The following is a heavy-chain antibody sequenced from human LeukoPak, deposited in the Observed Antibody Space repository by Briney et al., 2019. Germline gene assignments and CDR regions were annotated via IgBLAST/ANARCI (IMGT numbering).Heavy chain of an antibody. D-gene: IGHD3/OR15-3a*01. V-gene: IGHV1-18*04. J-gene: IGHJ6*02. CDR1: GYTFTSYY. CDR2: ISAYNGNT. Sequence: GASVKVSCKASGYTFTSYYMHWVRQAPGQGLEWMGWISAYNGNTNYAQKLQGRVTMTTDTSTSTAYMELRSLRSDDTAVYYCARDEPILGPPYYYYGMDVWGQGTTVTVSS. CDR3: ARDEPILGPPYYYYGMDV.